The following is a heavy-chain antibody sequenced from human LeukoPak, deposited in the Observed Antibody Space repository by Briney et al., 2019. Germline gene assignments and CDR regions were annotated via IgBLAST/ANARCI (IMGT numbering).Heavy chain of an antibody. CDR3: ARQGVGSSSSPDIYYYYYMDV. J-gene: IGHJ6*03. CDR2: MNPNSGNT. Sequence: ASVKVSCKASGYTFTSYYMHWVRQAPGQGLEWMGWMNPNSGNTGYAQKFQGRVTITRNTSISTAYMELSSLRSEDTAVYYCARQGVGSSSSPDIYYYYYMDVWGKGTTVTVSS. V-gene: IGHV1-8*03. CDR1: GYTFTSYY. D-gene: IGHD6-6*01.